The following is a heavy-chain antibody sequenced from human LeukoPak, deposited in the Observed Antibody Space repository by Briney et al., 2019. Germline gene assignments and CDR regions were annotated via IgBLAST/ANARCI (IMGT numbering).Heavy chain of an antibody. V-gene: IGHV3-9*01. J-gene: IGHJ3*02. CDR3: AKDKGGSGNDAFDI. CDR2: ISWNSGSI. Sequence: GGSLRLSCAASGFTFDDYAMHWVRQAPGKGLEWVSGISWNSGSIGYADSVKGRFTISRNNAKNSLYLQMNSLRVEDTALYYCAKDKGGSGNDAFDIWGQGTMVTVSS. CDR1: GFTFDDYA. D-gene: IGHD6-19*01.